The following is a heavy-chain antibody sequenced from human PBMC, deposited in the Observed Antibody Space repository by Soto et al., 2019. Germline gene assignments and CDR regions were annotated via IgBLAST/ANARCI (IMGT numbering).Heavy chain of an antibody. Sequence: ASVKVSCKASGGTFSSYTISWVRQAPGQGLEWMGRIIPILGIANYAQKFQGRVTITADKSTSTAYMELSSLRSEDTAVYYCARDTFGGGPEYYFDYWGQGTLVTVSS. CDR3: ARDTFGGGPEYYFDY. D-gene: IGHD3-16*01. J-gene: IGHJ4*02. CDR1: GGTFSSYT. CDR2: IIPILGIA. V-gene: IGHV1-69*04.